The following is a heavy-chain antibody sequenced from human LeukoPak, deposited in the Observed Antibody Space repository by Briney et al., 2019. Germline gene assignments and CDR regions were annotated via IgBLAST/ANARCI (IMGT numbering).Heavy chain of an antibody. V-gene: IGHV1-8*01. CDR1: GYTFTSYD. CDR2: MNPNSGNT. CDR3: ARASGTVTTDY. Sequence: ASAKVSCKASGYTFTSYDINWVRQATGQGLEWMGWMNPNSGNTGYAQKFQGRVTMTTNTSISTAYMELDSLRSEDTAVYYCARASGTVTTDYWGQGTLVTVSS. D-gene: IGHD4-17*01. J-gene: IGHJ4*02.